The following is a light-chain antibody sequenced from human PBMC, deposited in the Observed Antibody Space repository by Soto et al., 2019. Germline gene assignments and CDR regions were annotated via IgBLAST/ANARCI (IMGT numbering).Light chain of an antibody. Sequence: QSVLTQPPSASGTPGQRVTISCSGSSSNIGSKTVNWYQQLPGTAPKLLIYSNNQRPSGVPDRFSGSKSGTSASLAISGLQSEDEADYYCAAWDDSLNGSWVFGGGTKLTVL. J-gene: IGLJ3*02. CDR2: SNN. V-gene: IGLV1-44*01. CDR1: SSNIGSKT. CDR3: AAWDDSLNGSWV.